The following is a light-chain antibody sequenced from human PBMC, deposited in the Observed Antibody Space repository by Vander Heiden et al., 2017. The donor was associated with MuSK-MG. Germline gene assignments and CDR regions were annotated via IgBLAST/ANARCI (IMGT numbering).Light chain of an antibody. V-gene: IGLV3-1*01. CDR2: QDS. J-gene: IGLJ2*01. CDR3: QTWDSSTAV. Sequence: SFELTQPPSVSVTPGQTASIPCSGDKMGDKYACWYQQKPGQLPVLVIYQDSKRPSGFPERFSGSKSGNTATLTISGTQAMDEADYYCQTWDSSTAVFGGGTKVTVL. CDR1: KMGDKY.